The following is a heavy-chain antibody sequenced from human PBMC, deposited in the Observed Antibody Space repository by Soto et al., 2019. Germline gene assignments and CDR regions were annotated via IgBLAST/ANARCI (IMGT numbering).Heavy chain of an antibody. CDR3: ARAGITMVRAQYSPDV. CDR2: INPNSGGT. V-gene: IGHV1-2*04. CDR1: GYTFTGYY. J-gene: IGHJ6*04. Sequence: ASVKVSCKASGYTFTGYYMHWVRQAPGQGLEWMGWINPNSGGTNYAQKFQGWVTMTRDTSISTAYMELSRLRSDDTAVYYCARAGITMVRAQYSPDVWGKGTTVTVSS. D-gene: IGHD3-10*01.